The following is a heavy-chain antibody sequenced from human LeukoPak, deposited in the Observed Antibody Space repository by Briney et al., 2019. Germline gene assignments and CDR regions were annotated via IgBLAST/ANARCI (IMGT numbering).Heavy chain of an antibody. CDR1: GGSISSYY. J-gene: IGHJ5*02. CDR2: IFYSGTT. CDR3: ARVVGSWYAENWFDP. D-gene: IGHD6-13*01. Sequence: PSETLSLTCTVSGGSISSYYWSWIRQPPGKGLEWIGFIFYSGTTNYNPSLKSRVTISVDTSKNQFSLKLSSVTAADTAVYYCARVVGSWYAENWFDPWGQGTLVTVSS. V-gene: IGHV4-59*12.